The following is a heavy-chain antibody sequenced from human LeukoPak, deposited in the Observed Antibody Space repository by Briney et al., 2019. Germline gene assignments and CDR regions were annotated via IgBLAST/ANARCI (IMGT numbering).Heavy chain of an antibody. CDR2: INSDGSST. V-gene: IGHV3-74*01. CDR1: GFTFSSYW. J-gene: IGHJ4*02. D-gene: IGHD6-19*01. Sequence: PGGSLRLSCAASGFTFSSYWMHWVRQAPGKGLVWVSRINSDGSSTSYADSVKGRFTISRDNAKNTLYLQMNSLRAEDTAVYYCARGGNSSGWYPDYWGQGTLVTVSS. CDR3: ARGGNSSGWYPDY.